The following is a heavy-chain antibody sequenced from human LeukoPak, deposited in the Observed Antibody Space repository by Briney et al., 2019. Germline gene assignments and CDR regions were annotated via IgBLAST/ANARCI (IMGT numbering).Heavy chain of an antibody. V-gene: IGHV1-18*01. J-gene: IGHJ4*02. Sequence: ASVKVSCKASGYTFTSYGISWVRQAPGQGLEWMGWISAYNGNTNYAQKLQGRVAMTTDTSTSTAYMELRSLRSDDTAVYYCARKGYGGSWGGGDFDYWGQGTLVTVSS. CDR3: ARKGYGGSWGGGDFDY. CDR1: GYTFTSYG. CDR2: ISAYNGNT. D-gene: IGHD1-26*01.